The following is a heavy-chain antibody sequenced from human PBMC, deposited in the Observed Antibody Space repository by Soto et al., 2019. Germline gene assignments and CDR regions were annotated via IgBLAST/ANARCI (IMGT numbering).Heavy chain of an antibody. CDR3: AREGHSSSWTFDY. Sequence: GGSLRLSCAASGFTFSSYSMNWVRQAPGKGLEWVSSISSSSSYIYYADSVKGRFTISRDHAKNSLYLQMNSLRAEDTDEYYCAREGHSSSWTFDYWGQGTLVTVSS. CDR2: ISSSSSYI. V-gene: IGHV3-21*01. J-gene: IGHJ4*02. CDR1: GFTFSSYS. D-gene: IGHD6-13*01.